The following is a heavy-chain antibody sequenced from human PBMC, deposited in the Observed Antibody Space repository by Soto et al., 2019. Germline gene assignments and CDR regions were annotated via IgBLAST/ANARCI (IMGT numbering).Heavy chain of an antibody. J-gene: IGHJ4*02. V-gene: IGHV3-11*01. Sequence: QVQLVESGGGLVKPGGSLRLSCAASGFTFSDYYMSWIRQAPGKGLEWVSYISSSGSTIYYADSVKGRFTISRDNAKNSLYMQRNSLRAEDTAVYYCARVGLWFGELFSPTYFDYWGQGTLVTVSS. CDR2: ISSSGSTI. CDR3: ARVGLWFGELFSPTYFDY. D-gene: IGHD3-10*01. CDR1: GFTFSDYY.